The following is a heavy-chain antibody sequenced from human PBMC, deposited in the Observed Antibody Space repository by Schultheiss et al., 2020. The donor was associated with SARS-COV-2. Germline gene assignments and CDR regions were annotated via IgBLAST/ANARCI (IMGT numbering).Heavy chain of an antibody. D-gene: IGHD4-11*01. CDR1: GYTFNTYG. Sequence: ASVKVSCKTFGYTFNTYGISWVRQAPGQGLEWMGWISGYNGNTNHVQKFQGRVTMTTDTSTSTAYMELRSLRSDDTAVYYCARGYSNYGRYGMDVWGQGTTVTVSS. J-gene: IGHJ6*02. V-gene: IGHV1-18*01. CDR2: ISGYNGNT. CDR3: ARGYSNYGRYGMDV.